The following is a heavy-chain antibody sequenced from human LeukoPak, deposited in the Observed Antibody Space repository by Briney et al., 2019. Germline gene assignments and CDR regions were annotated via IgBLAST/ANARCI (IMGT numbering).Heavy chain of an antibody. CDR3: ARGGTTVYYYGSGSPNNWFDP. V-gene: IGHV1-18*01. CDR2: ISAYNGNT. CDR1: GYTFTSYG. D-gene: IGHD3-10*01. Sequence: ASVKVSCKASGYTFTSYGISWVRQAPGQGLEWMGWISAYNGNTNYAQKLQGRVTMTTDTSTSTAYMELRSLRSDDTAVYYCARGGTTVYYYGSGSPNNWFDPWGQGTLVTVSS. J-gene: IGHJ5*02.